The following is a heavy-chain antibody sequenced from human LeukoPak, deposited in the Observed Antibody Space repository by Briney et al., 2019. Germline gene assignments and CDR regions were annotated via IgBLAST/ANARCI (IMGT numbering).Heavy chain of an antibody. D-gene: IGHD6-13*01. CDR1: GGSISSSSYY. J-gene: IGHJ5*02. Sequence: PSETLSLTCTVSGGSISSSSYYWGWIRQPPGKGLEWIGSIYYSGSTYYNPSLKSRVTISVDTSKNQFSLKLSSVTAADTAVYYCARDRRQLATDALTPWGQGTLVTVSS. CDR2: IYYSGST. CDR3: ARDRRQLATDALTP. V-gene: IGHV4-39*07.